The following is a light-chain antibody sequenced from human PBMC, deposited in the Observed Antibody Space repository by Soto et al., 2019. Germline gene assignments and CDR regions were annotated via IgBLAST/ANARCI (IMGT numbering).Light chain of an antibody. Sequence: EIVMTQSPATLSVSPGERATLSCRASQLVSDNFAWYRQKPGQAPTLLIYGASTRATGIPARFSGSGSWTEFTLTISSRQSEDFAVYYCQQYNNWPYTFGQGTKLEIK. CDR2: GAS. CDR1: QLVSDN. CDR3: QQYNNWPYT. V-gene: IGKV3-15*01. J-gene: IGKJ2*01.